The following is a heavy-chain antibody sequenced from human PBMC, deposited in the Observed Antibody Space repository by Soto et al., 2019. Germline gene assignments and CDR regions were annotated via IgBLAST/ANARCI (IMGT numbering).Heavy chain of an antibody. CDR1: GFTFSSYE. D-gene: IGHD3-22*01. CDR3: ARDMIIGGGFDY. Sequence: AGGSLRLSCAASGFTFSSYEMNWVRQAPGKGLEWVSYISSSGSTIYYADSVKGRFTISRDNAKNSLYLQMNSLRAEDTAVYYCARDMIIGGGFDYWGQGALVTVSS. CDR2: ISSSGSTI. V-gene: IGHV3-48*03. J-gene: IGHJ4*02.